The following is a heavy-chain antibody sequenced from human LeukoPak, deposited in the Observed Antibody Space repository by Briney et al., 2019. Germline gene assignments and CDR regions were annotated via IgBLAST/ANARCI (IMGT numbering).Heavy chain of an antibody. CDR1: GFTVSNNR. CDR3: ARRYFDY. Sequence: GGSLRLSCAASGFTVSNNRLSWVRQAPGKGLEWVANIKQDGSEKYYVDSVKGRFTISRDNAKNSLYLQMNSLRAEDTAVYYCARRYFDYWGQGTLVTVSS. CDR2: IKQDGSEK. J-gene: IGHJ4*02. V-gene: IGHV3-7*01.